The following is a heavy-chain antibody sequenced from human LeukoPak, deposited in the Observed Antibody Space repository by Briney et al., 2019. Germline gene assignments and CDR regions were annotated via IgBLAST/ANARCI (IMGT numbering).Heavy chain of an antibody. CDR1: GYTFTDNA. D-gene: IGHD3-10*01. J-gene: IGHJ5*02. V-gene: IGHV1-18*01. CDR3: ARDLSAHYYGSGSPQVGFDP. Sequence: ASVKVSCKASGYTFTDNAMNWVRQAPGQGLEWMGWISAYNGNTNYAQKLQGRVTMTTDTSTSTAYMELRSLRSDDTAVYYCARDLSAHYYGSGSPQVGFDPWGQGTLVTVSS. CDR2: ISAYNGNT.